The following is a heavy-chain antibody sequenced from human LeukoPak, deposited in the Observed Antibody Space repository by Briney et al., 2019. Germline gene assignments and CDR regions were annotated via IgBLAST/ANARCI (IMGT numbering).Heavy chain of an antibody. CDR1: GFTFSNYW. CDR2: IIQDGSDK. V-gene: IGHV3-7*05. Sequence: GGSLRLSCAASGFTFSNYWMTWVRQAPGKGLEWVANIIQDGSDKYYVDSVRGRFTISRDNAKNSLYLQMNSLRAEDTAVYYCARDQAAFDIWGQGTIVTVSS. CDR3: ARDQAAFDI. J-gene: IGHJ3*02.